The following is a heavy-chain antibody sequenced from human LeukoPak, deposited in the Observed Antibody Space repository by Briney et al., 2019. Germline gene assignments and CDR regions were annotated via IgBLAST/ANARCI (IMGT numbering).Heavy chain of an antibody. CDR3: AREGGGATWIDY. CDR2: INPYNDIT. J-gene: IGHJ4*02. D-gene: IGHD1-26*01. Sequence: ASVKVSCKASGYTFTASGLCWVRQAPGQGLEWMGWINPYNDITDYAQTFKGRVTMTTDTSTSTAYMELRSLIADDTAGYYCAREGGGATWIDYWGQGTLVTVSS. CDR1: GYTFTASG. V-gene: IGHV1-18*01.